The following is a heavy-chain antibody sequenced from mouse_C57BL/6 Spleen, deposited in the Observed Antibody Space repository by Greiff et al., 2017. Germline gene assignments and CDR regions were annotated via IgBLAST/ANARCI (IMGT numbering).Heavy chain of an antibody. J-gene: IGHJ1*03. D-gene: IGHD2-4*01. CDR3: ARGDYDWYFDV. Sequence: QVQLQQSGAELVKPGASVKISCKASGYAFSSYWMTWVKQRPGKGLEWIGQIYPGDGDTNYNGKFKGKAKLTADKSSSTAYMQLSSLTSEDSAVYFCARGDYDWYFDVWGTGTTVTVSS. CDR1: GYAFSSYW. CDR2: IYPGDGDT. V-gene: IGHV1-80*01.